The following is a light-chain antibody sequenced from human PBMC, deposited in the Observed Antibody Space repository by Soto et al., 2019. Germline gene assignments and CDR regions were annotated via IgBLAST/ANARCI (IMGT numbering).Light chain of an antibody. CDR2: GAS. Sequence: DIHMTQSPSSLSASVGDRVTITCRASESVSRFLAWYQQKPGKVPHLLICGASTLRTGVPPRFSGSGSGTDFTLTISSVQPEDFAIYYCQQSNSSPCTFGQGTRLDIK. J-gene: IGKJ1*01. V-gene: IGKV1-39*01. CDR3: QQSNSSPCT. CDR1: ESVSRF.